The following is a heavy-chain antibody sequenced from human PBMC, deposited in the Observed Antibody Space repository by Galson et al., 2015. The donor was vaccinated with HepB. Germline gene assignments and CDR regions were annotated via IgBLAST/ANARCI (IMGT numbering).Heavy chain of an antibody. CDR1: GFTFSSYS. Sequence: SLRLSCAASGFTFSSYSMNWVRQAPGKGLEWVSYISSSSSTIYYADSVKGRFTISRDNAKNSLYLQMNSLRDEDTAVYYCARVSVLRESEYSSSWYREFYSSPYYYYYYYMDVWGKGTTVTVSS. CDR2: ISSSSSTI. CDR3: ARVSVLRESEYSSSWYREFYSSPYYYYYYYMDV. V-gene: IGHV3-48*02. J-gene: IGHJ6*03. D-gene: IGHD6-13*01.